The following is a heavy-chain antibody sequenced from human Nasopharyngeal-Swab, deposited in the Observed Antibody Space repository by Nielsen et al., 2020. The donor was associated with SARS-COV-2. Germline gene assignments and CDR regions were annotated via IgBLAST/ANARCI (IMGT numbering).Heavy chain of an antibody. Sequence: SETLSLTCAVYGGSFSGYYWSWIRQPPGKGLEWIGEINHSGSTNYNPSLKSRVTISVDTSKNQFSLKLSSVTAADTAVYYCARDQGYYYGSGSHWFDPWGQGTLVTVSS. D-gene: IGHD3-10*01. V-gene: IGHV4-34*01. CDR3: ARDQGYYYGSGSHWFDP. J-gene: IGHJ5*02. CDR2: INHSGST. CDR1: GGSFSGYY.